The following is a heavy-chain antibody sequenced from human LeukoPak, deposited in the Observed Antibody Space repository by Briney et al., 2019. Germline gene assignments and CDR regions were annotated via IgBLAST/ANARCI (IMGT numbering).Heavy chain of an antibody. CDR1: GCSLSSYG. V-gene: IGHV3-33*01. CDR2: LWFDESNQ. D-gene: IGHD2-2*01. J-gene: IGHJ5*02. CDR3: AREGVPAATLNWFDP. Sequence: GGSLRLSCAASGCSLSSYGMHWVRQAPGKGLEWVAVLWFDESNQYYADSVRGRFIISRDNSKNTLYLHMNSLRAEDTAVYYCAREGVPAATLNWFDPWGQGTLVTVSS.